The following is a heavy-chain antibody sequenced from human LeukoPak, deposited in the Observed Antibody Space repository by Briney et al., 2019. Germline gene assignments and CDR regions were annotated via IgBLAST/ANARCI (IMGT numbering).Heavy chain of an antibody. Sequence: ASVKVSCKASGYTFTGYYMHWVRQAPGQGLEWMGWINPNSGGTNYAQKFQGRVTMTRDTSISTAYMELSRLRSDDTAVYYCARSHSGSYYFDYWGQETLVTVSS. CDR1: GYTFTGYY. D-gene: IGHD1-26*01. V-gene: IGHV1-2*02. CDR2: INPNSGGT. CDR3: ARSHSGSYYFDY. J-gene: IGHJ4*02.